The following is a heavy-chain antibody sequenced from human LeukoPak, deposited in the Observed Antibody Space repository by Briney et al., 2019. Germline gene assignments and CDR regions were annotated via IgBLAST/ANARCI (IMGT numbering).Heavy chain of an antibody. CDR1: GYTFTSYY. CDR2: INPSGGST. CDR3: ARDFKGGVCSSTSCHYYYYYGMDV. Sequence: ASVKVSCKASGYTFTSYYMHWVRQAPGQGLEWMGIINPSGGSTSYAQKFQGRVTMTRDTSTSTVYMELSSLRSEDTAVYYCARDFKGGVCSSTSCHYYYYYGMDVWGQGTTVTVSS. V-gene: IGHV1-46*01. D-gene: IGHD2-2*01. J-gene: IGHJ6*02.